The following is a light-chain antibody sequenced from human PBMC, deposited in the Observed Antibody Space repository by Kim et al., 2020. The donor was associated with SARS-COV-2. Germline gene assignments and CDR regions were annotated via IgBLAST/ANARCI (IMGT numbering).Light chain of an antibody. CDR1: QSLSNTY. J-gene: IGKJ2*01. CDR2: GVS. CDR3: QQLDSSPSYT. Sequence: CPGERATLSCRASQSLSNTYLAWYQQKPGQAPRLLIYGVSHRATGIPDRFTGSGSGTDFTLTISRLEPEDFAVYYCQQLDSSPSYTFGQGTKLEI. V-gene: IGKV3-20*01.